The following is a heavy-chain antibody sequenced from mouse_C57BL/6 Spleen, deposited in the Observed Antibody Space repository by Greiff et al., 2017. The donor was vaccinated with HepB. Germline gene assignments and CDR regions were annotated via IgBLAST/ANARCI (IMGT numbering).Heavy chain of an antibody. Sequence: QVQLHQPGAELVKPGASVKLSCKASGYTFTSYWMHWVKQRPGQGLEWIGEIDPSDSYTNYNQKFKGKSTLTVDKSSSTAYMQLSSLTSEDSAVYYCARKAYYYAMDYWGQGTSVTVSS. CDR3: ARKAYYYAMDY. CDR2: IDPSDSYT. J-gene: IGHJ4*01. CDR1: GYTFTSYW. V-gene: IGHV1-69*01.